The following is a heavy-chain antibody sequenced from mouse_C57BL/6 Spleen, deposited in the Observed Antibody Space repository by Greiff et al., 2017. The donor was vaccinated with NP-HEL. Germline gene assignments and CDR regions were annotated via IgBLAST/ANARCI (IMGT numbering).Heavy chain of an antibody. CDR3: ARRGYDYEDFDY. Sequence: EVQLQQSGPELVKPGASVKISCKASGYTFTDYYMNWVKQSHGKSLEWIGDINPNNGGTSYNQKFKGKATLTVDKSSSTAYMELRSLTSEDSAVYYCARRGYDYEDFDYWGQGTTLTVSS. D-gene: IGHD2-4*01. J-gene: IGHJ2*01. V-gene: IGHV1-26*01. CDR2: INPNNGGT. CDR1: GYTFTDYY.